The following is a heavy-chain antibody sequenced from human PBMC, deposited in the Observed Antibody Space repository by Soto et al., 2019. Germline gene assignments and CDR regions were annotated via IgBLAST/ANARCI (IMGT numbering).Heavy chain of an antibody. Sequence: GGSLRLSCATSGFTFRTYWMSWVRQAPGKGLEWVACIKKDGSEEYYVDSVRGRFTISRDNAKNSLYLQMNSLRAEDTAVYYCAGLDTSMVKTTGYWGQGTLVTVSS. J-gene: IGHJ4*02. D-gene: IGHD5-18*01. CDR3: AGLDTSMVKTTGY. CDR2: IKKDGSEE. CDR1: GFTFRTYW. V-gene: IGHV3-7*01.